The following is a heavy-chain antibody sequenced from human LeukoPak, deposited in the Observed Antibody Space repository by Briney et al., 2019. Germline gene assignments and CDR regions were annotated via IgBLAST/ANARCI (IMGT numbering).Heavy chain of an antibody. CDR1: GYSFTGYY. CDR3: AREQMGTQIYYYDSSGYSRGLGY. V-gene: IGHV1-2*02. J-gene: IGHJ4*02. CDR2: INPYSGGT. Sequence: ASVKVSCKASGYSFTGYYMHWVRQAPGQGLEWMGWINPYSGGTNYAQKFQGRVTMTRDMSTSTVYMELSSLRSEDTAVYYCAREQMGTQIYYYDSSGYSRGLGYWGQGTLVTVSS. D-gene: IGHD3-22*01.